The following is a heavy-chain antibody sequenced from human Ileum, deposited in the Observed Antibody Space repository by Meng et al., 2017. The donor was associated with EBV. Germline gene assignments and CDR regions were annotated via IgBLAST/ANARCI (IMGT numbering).Heavy chain of an antibody. CDR2: INHRGGA. Sequence: QVQLQQWGAGPLKPSETLSLTCAVYGGSFSGYYWSWIRQPPGKGLEWIGEINHRGGAFYNPSLKSRVTMSIDTSKNQFSLKLNSVTAADTAVYYCASHPGGNSQYYSSGDDYWGQGALVTVSS. J-gene: IGHJ4*02. CDR3: ASHPGGNSQYYSSGDDY. D-gene: IGHD3-22*01. V-gene: IGHV4-34*01. CDR1: GGSFSGYY.